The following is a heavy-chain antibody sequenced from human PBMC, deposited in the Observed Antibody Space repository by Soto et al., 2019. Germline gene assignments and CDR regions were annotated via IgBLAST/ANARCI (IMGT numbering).Heavy chain of an antibody. V-gene: IGHV1-3*01. CDR2: INAANGDT. CDR1: GYTFTSYG. CDR3: VRRHVSATGIDWLDP. D-gene: IGHD6-13*01. J-gene: IGHJ5*02. Sequence: SVKVSCKASGYTFTSYGIHWVRQAPGQRLEWMGWINAANGDTKYSPKFQGRVTITRDTSASTAYMELSSLRSEDTAVYYCVRRHVSATGIDWLDPWGQGTLVTVS.